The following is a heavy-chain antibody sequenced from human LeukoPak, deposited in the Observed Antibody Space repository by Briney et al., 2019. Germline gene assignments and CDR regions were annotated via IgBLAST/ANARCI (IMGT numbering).Heavy chain of an antibody. D-gene: IGHD1-26*01. J-gene: IGHJ6*03. CDR2: VYDIGST. Sequence: PSETLSLTCTVSGGSIGSHYWTWIRQTPGKGLEWIGYVYDIGSTKYNPSLKSRVTISVDTSKNQFSLRLSSVTAADTAVYYCARMVGWGARRYYYYYMDVWGKGTTVTISS. V-gene: IGHV4-59*11. CDR1: GGSIGSHY. CDR3: ARMVGWGARRYYYYYMDV.